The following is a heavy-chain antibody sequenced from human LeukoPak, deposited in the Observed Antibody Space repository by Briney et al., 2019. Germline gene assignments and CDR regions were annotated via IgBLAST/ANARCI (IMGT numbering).Heavy chain of an antibody. CDR1: GFTFSSYI. J-gene: IGHJ6*03. CDR3: ARESLGYCSGSTCYYFYMDF. V-gene: IGHV3-48*04. CDR2: ISGSSSTI. D-gene: IGHD2-15*01. Sequence: GGSLRLSCAASGFTFSSYIMNWVRQAPGKGLEWLSYISGSSSTIYYADSVKGRFTISRDNAKNSLYLQMNSLRAEDTAVYYCARESLGYCSGSTCYYFYMDFWGKGTTVTVSS.